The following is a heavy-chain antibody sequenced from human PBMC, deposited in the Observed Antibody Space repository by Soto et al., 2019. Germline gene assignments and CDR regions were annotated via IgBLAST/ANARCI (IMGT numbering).Heavy chain of an antibody. D-gene: IGHD2-15*01. CDR3: ARVSCSSYPRYYYYGMDV. V-gene: IGHV4-31*03. Sequence: SETLSLTCTVSGGSISSGGYYWSWIRQHPGKGLEWIGYIYYSGSTYYNPSLKSRVTISVDTSKNQFSLKLSSVTAADTAVYYCARVSCSSYPRYYYYGMDVWGQGTTVTV. J-gene: IGHJ6*02. CDR2: IYYSGST. CDR1: GGSISSGGYY.